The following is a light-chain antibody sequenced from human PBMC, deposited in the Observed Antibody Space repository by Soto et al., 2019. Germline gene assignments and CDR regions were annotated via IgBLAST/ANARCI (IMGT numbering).Light chain of an antibody. CDR2: EVS. J-gene: IGLJ1*01. CDR3: SSYTTSSTLCV. Sequence: QSVLTQPASVSGSPGQSITISCTVTSSDVGAYNYVSWYQQHPGKAPQLMIYEVSNRPSGVSNRFSGSKSGNTASLTISGLQAEDEADYYCSSYTTSSTLCVFGTGTRSPS. CDR1: SSDVGAYNY. V-gene: IGLV2-14*01.